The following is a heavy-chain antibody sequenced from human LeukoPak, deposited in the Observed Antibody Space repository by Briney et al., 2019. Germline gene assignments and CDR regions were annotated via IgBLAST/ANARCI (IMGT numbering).Heavy chain of an antibody. Sequence: SGGSLRLSCAASGFTFSSYSMNWVRQAPGKRLEWVSYISSSSSTIYYADSVKGRFTISRDNAKNSLYLQMNSLRAEDTAVYYCAREGSIAVAGVYYYYGMDVWGQGTTVTVSS. CDR1: GFTFSSYS. V-gene: IGHV3-48*01. D-gene: IGHD6-19*01. CDR3: AREGSIAVAGVYYYYGMDV. J-gene: IGHJ6*02. CDR2: ISSSSSTI.